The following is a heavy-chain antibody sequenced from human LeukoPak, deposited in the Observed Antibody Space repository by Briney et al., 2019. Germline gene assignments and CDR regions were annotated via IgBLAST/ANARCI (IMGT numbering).Heavy chain of an antibody. J-gene: IGHJ6*02. V-gene: IGHV1-18*01. D-gene: IGHD3-3*02. CDR2: ISAYNGNT. CDR1: GYTFTSYG. Sequence: ASVKVSCKASGYTFTSYGISWVRQAPGQGLEWIGWISAYNGNTNYAQKLQGRVTMTTDTSTSTAYMELRSLRSDDTAVYYCARDRPFFELLLLGYYYYGMDVWGQGTTVTVSS. CDR3: ARDRPFFELLLLGYYYYGMDV.